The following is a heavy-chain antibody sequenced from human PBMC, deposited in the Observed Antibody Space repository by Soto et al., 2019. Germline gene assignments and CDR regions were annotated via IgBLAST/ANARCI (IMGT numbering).Heavy chain of an antibody. CDR2: IYYSGST. CDR3: ARGPGSGWYDY. CDR1: GGSISSDTYY. Sequence: SETLFLTCTVSGGSISSDTYYWSWIRQHPGKGLEWIGYIYYSGSTYYNPSLKSRVTISVDTSKNQFSLKLSSVTAADTAVYYCARGPGSGWYDYWGQGTLVTVSS. V-gene: IGHV4-31*03. J-gene: IGHJ4*02. D-gene: IGHD6-19*01.